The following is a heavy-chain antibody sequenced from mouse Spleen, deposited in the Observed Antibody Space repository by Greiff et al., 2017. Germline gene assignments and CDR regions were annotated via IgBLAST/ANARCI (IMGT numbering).Heavy chain of an antibody. CDR3: ARDDYDDGHYYAMDY. CDR1: GFNIKDYY. J-gene: IGHJ4*01. Sequence: EVQRVESGAELVKPGASVKLSCTASGFNIKDYYMHWVKQRTEQGLEWIGRIDPEDGETKYAPKFQGKATITADTSSNTAYLQLSSLTSEDTAVYYCARDDYDDGHYYAMDYWGQGTSVTVSS. D-gene: IGHD2-4*01. CDR2: IDPEDGET. V-gene: IGHV14-2*01.